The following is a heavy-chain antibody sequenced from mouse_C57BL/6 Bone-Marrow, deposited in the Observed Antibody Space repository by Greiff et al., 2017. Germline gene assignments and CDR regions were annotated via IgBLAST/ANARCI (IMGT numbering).Heavy chain of an antibody. V-gene: IGHV1-55*01. CDR2: IYPGSGST. CDR3: ASGYWYFDV. J-gene: IGHJ1*03. CDR1: GYTFTSYW. Sequence: VQLQQPGAELVKPGASVTMSCTASGYTFTSYWITWVKQRPGQGLEWIGDIYPGSGSTNYNEKFKSKATRTVDTSSSTAYMQLSSLTSEDSAVYYCASGYWYFDVWGTGTTVTVSS.